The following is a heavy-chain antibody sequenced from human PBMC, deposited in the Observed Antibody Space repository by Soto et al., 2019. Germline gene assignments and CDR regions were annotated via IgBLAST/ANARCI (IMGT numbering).Heavy chain of an antibody. V-gene: IGHV3-15*07. CDR1: SVSNAW. Sequence: SVSNAWMNWVRPAPGKGLEWVGRIKSKTDGGTTDYAAPVKGRFTISRDDSKNTLYLQMNSLKTEDTAVYYCTTGGQWLEVVPYYYGMDVWGQGTTVTVSS. J-gene: IGHJ6*02. CDR2: IKSKTDGGTT. D-gene: IGHD6-19*01. CDR3: TTGGQWLEVVPYYYGMDV.